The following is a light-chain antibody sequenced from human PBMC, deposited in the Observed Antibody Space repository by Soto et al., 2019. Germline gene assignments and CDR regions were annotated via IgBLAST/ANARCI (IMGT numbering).Light chain of an antibody. CDR3: EQYHDFPWT. V-gene: IGKV4-1*01. CDR1: QSVLFANTNNR. J-gene: IGKJ1*01. CDR2: WAS. Sequence: DIVVTQSPDSLAVSLGERATINCKSSQSVLFANTNNRLTWYQQKPGQPPNLLLSWASTRESGVTDRFSGSGSGTDFTLTISSLLAEDAVVYYYEQYHDFPWTFGQGTRVEIK.